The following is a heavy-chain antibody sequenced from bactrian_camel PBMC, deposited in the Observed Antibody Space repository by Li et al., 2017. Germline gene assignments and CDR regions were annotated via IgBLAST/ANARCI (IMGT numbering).Heavy chain of an antibody. Sequence: HVQLVESGGGSAQAGGSLRLSCAARTGTFRSACMGWIRQVSGKEREGVASIDSDGETTYTDSVKGRFTISKDNAKNTLYLQMTSLKPEDTAMFYCAVDARRLNRPPRPGLVASEYTHWGQGTQVTVS. CDR3: AVDARRLNRPPRPGLVASEYTH. CDR1: TGTFRSAC. CDR2: IDSDGET. D-gene: IGHD7*01. J-gene: IGHJ4*01. V-gene: IGHV3S9*01.